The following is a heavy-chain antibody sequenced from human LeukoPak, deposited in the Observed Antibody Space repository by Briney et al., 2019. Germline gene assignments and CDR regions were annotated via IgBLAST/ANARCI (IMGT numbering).Heavy chain of an antibody. CDR1: GFTVSSNY. V-gene: IGHV3-53*01. CDR3: ARTRAGYNVIDY. Sequence: GGSLTLPCAASGFTVSSNYMSWVRQAPGNGLEWVSVIYSGGSTFYADSVKGRFTVSRDNSRNTLFLQVNSLRAEDTAVYYCARTRAGYNVIDYWGQGTLVTVSS. J-gene: IGHJ4*02. D-gene: IGHD3-9*01. CDR2: IYSGGST.